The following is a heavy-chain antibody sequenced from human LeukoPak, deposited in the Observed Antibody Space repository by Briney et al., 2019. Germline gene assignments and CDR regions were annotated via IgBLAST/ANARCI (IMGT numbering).Heavy chain of an antibody. CDR2: IYPGDSDT. Sequence: GESLKISCKGSGYSFTNYWIGWVRQMPGKGLEWMGIIYPGDSDTRYSPSFQGQVTISADKSLSTAYLQWSSLKASDTAIYYCARHWGLGYYGSGSYYPWFDPWGQGTLVTVSS. CDR1: GYSFTNYW. D-gene: IGHD3-10*01. J-gene: IGHJ5*02. V-gene: IGHV5-51*01. CDR3: ARHWGLGYYGSGSYYPWFDP.